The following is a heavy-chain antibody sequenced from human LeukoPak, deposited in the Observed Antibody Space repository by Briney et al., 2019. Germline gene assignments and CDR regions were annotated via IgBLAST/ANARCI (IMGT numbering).Heavy chain of an antibody. J-gene: IGHJ5*02. CDR1: GGSFSGYY. D-gene: IGHD2-15*01. Sequence: PSETLSLTCAVSGGSFSGYYWTWIRQPPGKGLEWSGEINHSGRTNYNPSLKSRVIISVDTSKNQFSLKLNSVTAADTAVYYCARPLGYCSDSRCPQSWFDPWGQGTLVTVSS. V-gene: IGHV4-34*01. CDR2: INHSGRT. CDR3: ARPLGYCSDSRCPQSWFDP.